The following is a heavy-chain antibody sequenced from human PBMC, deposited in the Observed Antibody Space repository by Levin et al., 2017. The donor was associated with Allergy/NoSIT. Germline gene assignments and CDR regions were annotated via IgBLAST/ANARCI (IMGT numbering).Heavy chain of an antibody. CDR3: ARSGVWFGELLFYMDG. V-gene: IGHV4-39*01. CDR1: GGSISSSSYY. Sequence: SETLSLTCTVSGGSISSSSYYWGWIRQPPGKGLEWIGSIYYSGSTYYNPSLKSRVTISVDTSKNQFSLKLSSVTAADTAVYYCARSGVWFGELLFYMDGWGKGTTVTVSS. J-gene: IGHJ6*03. CDR2: IYYSGST. D-gene: IGHD3-10*01.